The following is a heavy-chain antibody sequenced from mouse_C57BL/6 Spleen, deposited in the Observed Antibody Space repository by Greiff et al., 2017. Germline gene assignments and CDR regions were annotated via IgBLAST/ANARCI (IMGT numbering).Heavy chain of an antibody. CDR3: ARGDYYGSSPMDY. CDR2: IYPGSGST. CDR1: GYTFTSYW. V-gene: IGHV1-55*01. D-gene: IGHD1-1*01. J-gene: IGHJ4*01. Sequence: QVQLQQPGAELVKPGASVKMSCKASGYTFTSYWITWVKQRPGQGLEWIGDIYPGSGSTNYNEKLKSKATLTVDTSSSTAYMQLSSLTSEDSAVYYCARGDYYGSSPMDYWGQGTSVTVSS.